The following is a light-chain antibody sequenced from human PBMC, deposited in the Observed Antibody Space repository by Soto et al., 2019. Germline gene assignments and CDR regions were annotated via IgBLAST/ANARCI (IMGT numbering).Light chain of an antibody. CDR2: AAS. CDR3: QQFNSYPLT. V-gene: IGKV1-9*01. CDR1: QGISSY. Sequence: DIQLTQSPSFLSASVGDRVTITCRASQGISSYLAWYQQKPGKAPKLLIYAASTLQGGVPSRFSGSGSGTEFTLTISSLQPEDFATYYCQQFNSYPLTFGQGTKLEIK. J-gene: IGKJ2*01.